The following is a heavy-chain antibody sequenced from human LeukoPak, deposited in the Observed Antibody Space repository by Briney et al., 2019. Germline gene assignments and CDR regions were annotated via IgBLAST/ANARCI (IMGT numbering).Heavy chain of an antibody. CDR1: GYTFNDYY. CDR3: ARVETSDTLMAYIDY. V-gene: IGHV1-2*06. CDR2: IDPYSGDT. D-gene: IGHD2-21*01. Sequence: ASVKVSCKASGYTFNDYYIHWVRQAPGQGLEWMGRIDPYSGDTWFAPRFQGRVTMTRDTSVTTAYMQVTRLTSDDTAVYYCARVETSDTLMAYIDYWGQGTLVTVSS. J-gene: IGHJ4*02.